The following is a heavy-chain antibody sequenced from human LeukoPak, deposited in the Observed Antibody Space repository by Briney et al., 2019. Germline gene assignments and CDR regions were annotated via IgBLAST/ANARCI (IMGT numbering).Heavy chain of an antibody. V-gene: IGHV1-2*02. J-gene: IGHJ4*02. CDR3: ARDRRGGRGYYDSSGYYYVDPAFDY. CDR2: INPNSGGT. D-gene: IGHD3-22*01. CDR1: GYTFTGYY. Sequence: ASVKVSCKASGYTFTGYYMHWVRQAPGQGLEWMGWINPNSGGTNYAQKFQGRVTMTGDTSISTAYMELSRLRSDDTAVYYCARDRRGGRGYYDSSGYYYVDPAFDYWGQGTLVTVSS.